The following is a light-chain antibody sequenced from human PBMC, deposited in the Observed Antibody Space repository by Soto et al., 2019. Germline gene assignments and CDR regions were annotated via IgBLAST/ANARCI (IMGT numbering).Light chain of an antibody. CDR1: QSLLHSNGYNY. CDR3: MQSIQTPLT. V-gene: IGKV2-28*01. Sequence: EIVMTQSPLSLPVIPGEPASISCRSSQSLLHSNGYNYLGWYLQKPGQSPQLLMYLGSNRASGGPDSICGSESGTDFTLKISRVEAEDVGIYDCMQSIQTPLTFGGGNKVEIK. J-gene: IGKJ4*01. CDR2: LGS.